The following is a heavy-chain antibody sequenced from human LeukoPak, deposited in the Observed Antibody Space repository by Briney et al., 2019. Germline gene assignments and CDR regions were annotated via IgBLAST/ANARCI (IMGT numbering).Heavy chain of an antibody. CDR2: ISSSSSTI. CDR3: ARGGDGDYVQNFDY. D-gene: IGHD4-17*01. CDR1: GFTFSSYW. V-gene: IGHV3-48*04. Sequence: GGSLRLSCAASGFTFSSYWMSWVRQAPGKGLEWVSYISSSSSTIYYADSVKGRFTISRDNAKNSLYLQMNSLRAEDTAVYYCARGGDGDYVQNFDYWGQGTLVTVSS. J-gene: IGHJ4*02.